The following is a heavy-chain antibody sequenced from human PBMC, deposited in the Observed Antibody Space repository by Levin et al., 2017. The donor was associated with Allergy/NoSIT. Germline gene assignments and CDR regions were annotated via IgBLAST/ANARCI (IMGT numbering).Heavy chain of an antibody. D-gene: IGHD1-26*01. V-gene: IGHV3-74*01. CDR3: ARAGWWELLPNRAYYFDY. CDR2: INSDGSST. Sequence: GESLKISCAASGFTFSSYWMHWVRQAPGKGLVWVSRINSDGSSTSYADSVKGRFTISRDNAKNTLYLQMNSLRAEDTAVYYCARAGWWELLPNRAYYFDYWGQGTLVTVSS. J-gene: IGHJ4*02. CDR1: GFTFSSYW.